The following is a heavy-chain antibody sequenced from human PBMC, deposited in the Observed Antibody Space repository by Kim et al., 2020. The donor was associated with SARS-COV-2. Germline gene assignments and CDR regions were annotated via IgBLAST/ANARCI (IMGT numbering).Heavy chain of an antibody. Sequence: YADSVNGRFTISRDNSKNTLYLQMNSLRAEDTAVYYCAKSAVAGGVFDYWGQGTLVTVSS. V-gene: IGHV3-30*02. D-gene: IGHD6-19*01. J-gene: IGHJ4*02. CDR3: AKSAVAGGVFDY.